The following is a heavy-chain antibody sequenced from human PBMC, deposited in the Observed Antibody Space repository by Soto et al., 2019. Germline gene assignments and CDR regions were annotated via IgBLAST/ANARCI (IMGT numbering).Heavy chain of an antibody. J-gene: IGHJ6*02. Sequence: QVQLVESGGGVVQPGRSLRLSCAASGFTFSSYGMHWVRQAPGKGLEWVAVISYDGSNKYYADSVKGRFTISRDNSKNTLYLQMNSLRAEDTAVYYCAKGDGQWLVLRDYYYGMDVWGQGTTVTVSS. V-gene: IGHV3-30*18. CDR3: AKGDGQWLVLRDYYYGMDV. CDR1: GFTFSSYG. D-gene: IGHD6-19*01. CDR2: ISYDGSNK.